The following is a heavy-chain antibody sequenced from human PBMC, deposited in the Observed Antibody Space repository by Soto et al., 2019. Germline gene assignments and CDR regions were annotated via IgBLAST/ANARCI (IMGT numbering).Heavy chain of an antibody. V-gene: IGHV1-2*02. J-gene: IGHJ4*02. CDR3: ARGVYSSSSSFDY. D-gene: IGHD6-6*01. CDR2: INPNSGGT. Sequence: GASVKVSCKASGYTFTAYYMHWVRQAPGQGLEWMGWINPNSGGTDHAQKFQGRVTMTRDMSISTAYMELSRLRSDDTAVYYCARGVYSSSSSFDYWGQGTLVTVSS. CDR1: GYTFTAYY.